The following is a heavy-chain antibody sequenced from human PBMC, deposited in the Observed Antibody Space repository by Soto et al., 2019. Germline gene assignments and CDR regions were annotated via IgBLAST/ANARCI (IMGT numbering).Heavy chain of an antibody. CDR2: ISGSGGST. Sequence: EVQLLESGGGLVQPGGSLRLSCAASGFTFSSYAMSWVRQAPGKGLEWVSAISGSGGSTYYAGSVKGRFTIARDNSKNTLYLQMNSLRAEDTAVYYCAKGKGLELDRDLPDYWGQGTLVTVSS. J-gene: IGHJ4*02. V-gene: IGHV3-23*01. CDR3: AKGKGLELDRDLPDY. CDR1: GFTFSSYA. D-gene: IGHD1-7*01.